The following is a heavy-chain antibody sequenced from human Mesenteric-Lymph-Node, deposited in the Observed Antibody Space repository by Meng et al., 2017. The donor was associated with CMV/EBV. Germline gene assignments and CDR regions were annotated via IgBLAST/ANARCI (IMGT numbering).Heavy chain of an antibody. D-gene: IGHD3-10*01. V-gene: IGHV4-31*02. CDR3: ARNRDKLGRALYY. CDR1: GGSISGSGYY. Sequence: SGGSISGSGYYWSWIRQHPGKGLEWIGYIYYSGSTYYNPSLKSRVTISVDTSKNQFSLNLTSVTAADTAVYFCARNRDKLGRALYYWGQGVLVTVSS. J-gene: IGHJ4*02. CDR2: IYYSGST.